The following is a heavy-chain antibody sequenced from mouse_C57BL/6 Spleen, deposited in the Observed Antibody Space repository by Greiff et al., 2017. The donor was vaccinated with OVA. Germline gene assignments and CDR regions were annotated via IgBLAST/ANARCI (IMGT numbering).Heavy chain of an antibody. V-gene: IGHV1-15*01. J-gene: IGHJ3*01. CDR2: IDPETGGT. CDR1: GYTFTDYE. CDR3: TRGGNDYDGAWFAD. Sequence: QVQLQQSGAELVRPGASVTLSCKASGYTFTDYEMHWVKQTPVHGLEWIGAIDPETGGTAYNQKFKGKAILTADKSSSTANMELSSLTSEDSAVYYCTRGGNDYDGAWFADWGQGTLVTVSA. D-gene: IGHD2-4*01.